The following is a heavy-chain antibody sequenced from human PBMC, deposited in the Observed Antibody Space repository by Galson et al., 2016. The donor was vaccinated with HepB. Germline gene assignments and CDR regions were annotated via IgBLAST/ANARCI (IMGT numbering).Heavy chain of an antibody. D-gene: IGHD6-6*01. CDR3: AREGARPQLPVY. CDR1: GYSFTNYW. J-gene: IGHJ4*02. Sequence: QSGAEVKKPGESLKISCKGSGYSFTNYWIGWVRQMPGKGLEWMGIIYPDDSDTRYSPSFQGQVTISADKSIRTASLQWSSLKASDTARYYCAREGARPQLPVYWGQGTLVTVAS. CDR2: IYPDDSDT. V-gene: IGHV5-51*01.